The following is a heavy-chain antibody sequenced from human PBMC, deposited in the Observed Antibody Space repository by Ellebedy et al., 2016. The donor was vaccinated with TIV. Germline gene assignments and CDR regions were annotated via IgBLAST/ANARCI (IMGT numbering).Heavy chain of an antibody. CDR2: IYWDDQK. Sequence: SGPTLVKPTQTLTLICTFSGFSLSTSGVGVGWIRQPPGKALAWLALIYWDDQKRYTPSLKSRLTITKDTSKNQVVLTMTNMDPADTATYYCAHFQFAAYCGTDCYSDAFDIWGQGTMVTVSS. D-gene: IGHD2-21*02. CDR3: AHFQFAAYCGTDCYSDAFDI. CDR1: GFSLSTSGVG. V-gene: IGHV2-5*02. J-gene: IGHJ3*02.